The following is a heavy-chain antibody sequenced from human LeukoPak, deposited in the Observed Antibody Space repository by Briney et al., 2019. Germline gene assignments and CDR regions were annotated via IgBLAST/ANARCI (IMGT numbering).Heavy chain of an antibody. V-gene: IGHV4-4*02. CDR3: ARGDYSGSYYSSAYFDY. Sequence: SGTLSLTCAVSGGSISSSNWWGWVRQPPGKGLEWIGEIYHGGCTNYNPSLKSRVTTSVDKSKNQFSLKLSSVTAADTAGYYCARGDYSGSYYSSAYFDYWGQGTLVTVSS. D-gene: IGHD3-10*01. CDR1: GGSISSSNW. CDR2: IYHGGCT. J-gene: IGHJ4*02.